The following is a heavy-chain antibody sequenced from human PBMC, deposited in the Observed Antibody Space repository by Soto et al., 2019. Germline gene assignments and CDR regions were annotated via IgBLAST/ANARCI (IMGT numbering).Heavy chain of an antibody. CDR1: GGSISSGGYY. Sequence: TSETLSLTCTVSGGSISSGGYYWSWIRQHPGKGLEWIGYIYYSGSTYYNPSLKSRVTISVDTSKNQFSLKLSSVTAADTAAYYCARDYYGSGSYPPRMNWFDPWGQGTLVTVSS. D-gene: IGHD3-10*01. J-gene: IGHJ5*02. V-gene: IGHV4-31*03. CDR2: IYYSGST. CDR3: ARDYYGSGSYPPRMNWFDP.